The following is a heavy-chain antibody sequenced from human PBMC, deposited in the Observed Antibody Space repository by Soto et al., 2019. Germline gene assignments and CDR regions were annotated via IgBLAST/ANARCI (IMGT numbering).Heavy chain of an antibody. CDR3: ERGPVTILDYRFVP. V-gene: IGHV1-18*01. Sequence: RLAVHGAVYTFSSECTSWHQQAPGQGLEWMGWISAYNGNTNYAQKLQGRVTMTTDTSTSTAYMELRSLRSHDTAVYYCERGPVTILDYRFVPAGQGTL. CDR1: VYTFSSEC. D-gene: IGHD4-4*01. CDR2: ISAYNGNT. J-gene: IGHJ5*02.